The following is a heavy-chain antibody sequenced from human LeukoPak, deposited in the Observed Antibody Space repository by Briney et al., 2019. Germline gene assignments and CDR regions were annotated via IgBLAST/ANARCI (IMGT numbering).Heavy chain of an antibody. V-gene: IGHV4-34*01. J-gene: IGHJ3*02. D-gene: IGHD6-19*01. CDR2: INHSGST. CDR3: ARGPVADDAFDI. CDR1: GGSFSGYY. Sequence: SETLSLTCAVYGGSFSGYYWSWIRQPPGKGLEWIGEINHSGSTNYNPSLKSRVTISVDTSKNQFSLKLSSVTAADTAVYYCARGPVADDAFDIWGQGTVVTVSS.